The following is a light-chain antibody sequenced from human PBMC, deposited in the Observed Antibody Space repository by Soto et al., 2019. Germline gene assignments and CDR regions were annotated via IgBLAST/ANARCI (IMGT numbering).Light chain of an antibody. CDR3: QQYGRSLLT. V-gene: IGKV3-20*01. CDR2: GTT. CDR1: QSVSSSH. Sequence: VLTQSPGTLSLSPGERATLSCRASQSVSSSHLAWYQQKPGQAPRLLIYGTTSRATGIPDRFSGSGSGKDFTLSISRLEPEDFAVYYCQQYGRSLLTFGGGTKVEIK. J-gene: IGKJ4*01.